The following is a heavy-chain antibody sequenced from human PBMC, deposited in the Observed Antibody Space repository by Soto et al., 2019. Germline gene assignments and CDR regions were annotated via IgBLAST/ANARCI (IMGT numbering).Heavy chain of an antibody. CDR2: IYYSGST. D-gene: IGHD2-2*01. Sequence: SETLSLTCTVSGGSISSHYWSWIRQPPGQGLEWIGYIYYSGSTNYNPSLKSRVTISVDTSKNQFSLKLSSVTAADTAVYYCARHGRGKVAGVVPAANFDYWGQGTLVTVSS. CDR3: ARHGRGKVAGVVPAANFDY. CDR1: GGSISSHY. V-gene: IGHV4-59*08. J-gene: IGHJ4*02.